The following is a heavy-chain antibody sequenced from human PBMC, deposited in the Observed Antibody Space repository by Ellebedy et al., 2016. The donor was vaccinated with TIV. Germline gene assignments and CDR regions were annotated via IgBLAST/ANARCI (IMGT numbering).Heavy chain of an antibody. D-gene: IGHD6-19*01. Sequence: GESLKISXAASGFTFSGYWMHWVRQAPGKGLEWVANIKQDGSDKYYVDSVKGRFTISRDNAKNSLYLQMNSLRAEDTAVYYCARALGSGPCYWGQGTLVTVSS. CDR3: ARALGSGPCY. CDR1: GFTFSGYW. CDR2: IKQDGSDK. V-gene: IGHV3-7*01. J-gene: IGHJ4*02.